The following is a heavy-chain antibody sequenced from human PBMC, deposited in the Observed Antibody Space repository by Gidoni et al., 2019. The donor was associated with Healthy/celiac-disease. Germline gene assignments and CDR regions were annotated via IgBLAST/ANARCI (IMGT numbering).Heavy chain of an antibody. CDR3: ARGPLLYDRTDSKYFQH. D-gene: IGHD3-3*01. Sequence: QVQLVQSGAEVKKPGASVKVSCKASGYTFTGYYMHWVRQAPGQGLEWMGWINPNSGGTNYAQKFQGWVTMTRDTSISTAYMELSRLRSDDTAVYYCARGPLLYDRTDSKYFQHWGQGTLVTVSS. CDR2: INPNSGGT. V-gene: IGHV1-2*04. CDR1: GYTFTGYY. J-gene: IGHJ1*01.